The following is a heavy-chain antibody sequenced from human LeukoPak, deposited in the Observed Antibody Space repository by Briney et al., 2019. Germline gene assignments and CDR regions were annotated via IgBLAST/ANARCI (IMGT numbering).Heavy chain of an antibody. CDR3: ARLVGVSPLDL. CDR1: GFTFSSYS. CDR2: VRGDGNT. D-gene: IGHD3-16*01. Sequence: PGGSLRLSCAASGFTFSSYSMYWVRQTPRKGLEWVSEVRGDGNTYYADSVKGRFAISRDNSKNTLFLQMHSLRVEDTAIYYCARLVGVSPLDLWGRGTLVTVSS. J-gene: IGHJ5*02. V-gene: IGHV3-23*01.